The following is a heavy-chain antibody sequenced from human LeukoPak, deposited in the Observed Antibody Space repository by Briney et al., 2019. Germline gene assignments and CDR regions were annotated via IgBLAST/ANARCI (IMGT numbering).Heavy chain of an antibody. Sequence: SVNVSCKASGGTFSSYAISWVRQAPGQGLEWMGRIIAIFGTANYAQKFQGTVTITTDESTSTAYMELSSLRSEGTALYYCSGHEDSSGYYYPTFPPEIWGQGTLFTVSS. V-gene: IGHV1-69*05. CDR2: IIAIFGTA. J-gene: IGHJ4*02. CDR1: GGTFSSYA. D-gene: IGHD3-22*01. CDR3: SGHEDSSGYYYPTFPPEI.